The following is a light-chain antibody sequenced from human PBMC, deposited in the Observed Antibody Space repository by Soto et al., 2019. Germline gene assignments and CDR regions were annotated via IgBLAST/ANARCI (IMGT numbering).Light chain of an antibody. V-gene: IGKV4-1*01. CDR1: QTIFYISSNKNY. CDR2: WAS. Sequence: DIVLTQSPDSLAVSLGERATIHCKSSQTIFYISSNKNYLAWYQQRPGQPPKLLIYWASDRESGVPNRFSGNGSGTDFTLTISGLQAEDVAVYYCQQYYSTPFTFGPGTRLDIK. J-gene: IGKJ3*01. CDR3: QQYYSTPFT.